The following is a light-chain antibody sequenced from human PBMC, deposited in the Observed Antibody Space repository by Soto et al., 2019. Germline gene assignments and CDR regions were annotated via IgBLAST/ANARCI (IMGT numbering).Light chain of an antibody. V-gene: IGKV3-20*01. Sequence: EIVLTQSPGTLSLSPGEGVTLSCRASQSVSSNFLAWYQQKPGQAPRLLIYGASNRAAGIPDRFGGSGSGTDFTLTISRLEPEDFAVYYCKQYNNWPRTVGQGTKVDIK. CDR1: QSVSSNF. CDR3: KQYNNWPRT. J-gene: IGKJ1*01. CDR2: GAS.